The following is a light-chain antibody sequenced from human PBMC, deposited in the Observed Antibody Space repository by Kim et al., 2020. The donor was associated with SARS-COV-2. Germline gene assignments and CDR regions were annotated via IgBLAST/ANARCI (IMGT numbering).Light chain of an antibody. CDR1: IIRTTY. Sequence: QTVTLTSQGNIIRTTYAPWSQQRQAQAPIVVIYGKNKRPPGIPVRSAGSSSGNTASLTVTGAQAGDEADYYCHPRDNSGDKVLFGGGTQLTVL. J-gene: IGLJ2*01. V-gene: IGLV3-19*01. CDR2: GKN. CDR3: HPRDNSGDKVL.